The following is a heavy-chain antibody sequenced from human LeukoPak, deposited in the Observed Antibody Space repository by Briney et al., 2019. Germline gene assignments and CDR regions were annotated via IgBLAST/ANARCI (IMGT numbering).Heavy chain of an antibody. Sequence: PGGSLRLSCAASGFTFNIYAMSWVRQAPGKGLEWVSVISSSAGSTYYADSVQGRFTISRDNSINTLYLQMNSLRAEDTAVYYCAKAKGGSWYDFDCWGQGTLVTVSS. CDR3: AKAKGGSWYDFDC. J-gene: IGHJ4*02. D-gene: IGHD6-13*01. CDR1: GFTFNIYA. V-gene: IGHV3-23*01. CDR2: ISSSAGST.